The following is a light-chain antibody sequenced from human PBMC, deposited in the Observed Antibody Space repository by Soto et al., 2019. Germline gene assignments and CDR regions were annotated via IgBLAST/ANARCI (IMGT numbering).Light chain of an antibody. J-gene: IGKJ5*01. CDR3: QQRSNWPPIT. CDR1: QSVSSY. Sequence: EIVLAHSPSTRSLSPVERATVSCSASQSVSSYLAWYQQKPGQAPRLLIYGASTRAAGVPPRFSGSGSGTDFTLTISSLEPEDFAVYYCQQRSNWPPITFGQGTRMEIK. V-gene: IGKV3-11*01. CDR2: GAS.